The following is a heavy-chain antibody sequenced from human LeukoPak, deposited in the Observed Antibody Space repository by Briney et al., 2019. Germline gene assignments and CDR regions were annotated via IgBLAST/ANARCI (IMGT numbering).Heavy chain of an antibody. CDR3: ARGGWGGYSGYDMKNYFDY. D-gene: IGHD5-12*01. Sequence: ASVKVSCKASGYTFTSYYMHWVRQAPGQGLEWMGIINPSGGSTSYAQKFQGRVTMTRDMSTSTVYMELSSLRSEDTAVYYCARGGWGGYSGYDMKNYFDYWGQGTLVTVSS. CDR1: GYTFTSYY. CDR2: INPSGGST. J-gene: IGHJ4*02. V-gene: IGHV1-46*01.